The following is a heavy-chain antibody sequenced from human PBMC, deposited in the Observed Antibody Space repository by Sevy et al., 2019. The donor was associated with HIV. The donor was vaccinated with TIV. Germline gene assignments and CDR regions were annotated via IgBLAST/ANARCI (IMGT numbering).Heavy chain of an antibody. CDR3: AGPTLTYSSGWSYYDY. D-gene: IGHD6-19*01. Sequence: SETLSLTCSVSGASISSSGYYWGWIRQPPGKGLEWIASIRYSGSTFYNPSLRSRVTISADTSKNQFSLKLNSVTAADMARYYCAGPTLTYSSGWSYYDYWGQGTVVTVSS. V-gene: IGHV4-39*01. CDR2: IRYSGST. J-gene: IGHJ4*02. CDR1: GASISSSGYY.